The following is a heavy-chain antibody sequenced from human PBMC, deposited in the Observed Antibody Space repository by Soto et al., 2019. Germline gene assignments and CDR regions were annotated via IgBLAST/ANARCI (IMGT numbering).Heavy chain of an antibody. D-gene: IGHD1-26*01. J-gene: IGHJ4*02. Sequence: QVQLVQSGAEVKKPGASVKVSCKASGYTFTSYGISWVRQAPGQGLEWMGWISAYNGNTNYAQKLQGRXXMXTXXSTSTAYMELRSLRSDDTAVYYCARTELPEYYFDYWGQGTLVTVSS. CDR3: ARTELPEYYFDY. V-gene: IGHV1-18*01. CDR2: ISAYNGNT. CDR1: GYTFTSYG.